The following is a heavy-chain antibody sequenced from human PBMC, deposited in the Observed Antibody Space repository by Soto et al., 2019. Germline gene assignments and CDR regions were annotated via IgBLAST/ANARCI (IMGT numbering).Heavy chain of an antibody. J-gene: IGHJ5*02. V-gene: IGHV1-8*01. CDR3: ARVNYDILTGFGNWFDP. CDR2: MNPNSGNT. D-gene: IGHD3-9*01. CDR1: GYTFTSYD. Sequence: QVQLVQSGAEVKKPGASVKVSCKASGYTFTSYDINWVRQATGQGLEWMGWMNPNSGNTGYAQKFQGRVTMTRNTSISTAYMELSSLRSEDTAVYYCARVNYDILTGFGNWFDPWGQGTLVTVSS.